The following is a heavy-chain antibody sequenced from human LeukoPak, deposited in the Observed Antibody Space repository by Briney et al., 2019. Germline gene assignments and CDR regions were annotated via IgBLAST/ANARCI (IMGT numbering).Heavy chain of an antibody. CDR1: GDSISTSNYY. V-gene: IGHV4-39*07. Sequence: PSETLSLTCSVSGDSISTSNYYWVWIRQSPEKGLECIGSIFHNGNAFYSPSLQSRVTMSLDTSKSQFYLRLTSVTAADTALYYCAKTKLDWLLFDFWGQGILVTVSS. D-gene: IGHD3-9*01. CDR2: IFHNGNA. J-gene: IGHJ4*02. CDR3: AKTKLDWLLFDF.